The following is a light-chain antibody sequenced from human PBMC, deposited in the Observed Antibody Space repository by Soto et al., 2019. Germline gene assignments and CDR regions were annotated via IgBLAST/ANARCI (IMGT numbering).Light chain of an antibody. CDR3: AAWDDSLSGPSYV. J-gene: IGLJ1*01. CDR1: SSNIGSNY. CDR2: RNN. Sequence: QSALTQPPSASGTPGQRVTISCSGSSSNIGSNYGYWYQQLPGTAPKLLIYRNNQRPSGVPDRFSGSKSGTSASLAISGLRSEDEADYYCAAWDDSLSGPSYVFGSGTKVTVL. V-gene: IGLV1-47*01.